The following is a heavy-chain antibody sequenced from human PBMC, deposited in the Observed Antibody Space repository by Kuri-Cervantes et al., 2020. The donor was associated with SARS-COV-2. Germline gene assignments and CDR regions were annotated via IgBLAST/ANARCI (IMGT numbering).Heavy chain of an antibody. J-gene: IGHJ2*01. CDR1: GFTFSSYG. V-gene: IGHV3-33*01. Sequence: GGSLRLSCAASGFTFSSYGMHWVRQAPGKGLEWVAVIWYDGSNKYYVDSVKGRFTISRDNSKSTLYLQMNSLRAEDTAVYYCARDPHITLIRGAYFDLWGRGTLVTVSS. CDR2: IWYDGSNK. D-gene: IGHD3-10*01. CDR3: ARDPHITLIRGAYFDL.